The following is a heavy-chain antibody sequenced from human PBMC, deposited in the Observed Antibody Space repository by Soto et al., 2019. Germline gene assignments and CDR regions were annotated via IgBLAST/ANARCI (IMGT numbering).Heavy chain of an antibody. V-gene: IGHV3-23*01. CDR1: GFTFSTYA. CDR2: ISGSGSST. Sequence: GGSLRLSCAASGFTFSTYAMSWVRQAPGKGLEWVSAISGSGSSTYYADSVKGRFTISRDNSKNTLYLQMNSLRAEDTAVYYCAKVASWSDFSDYWGQGTLVTVSS. D-gene: IGHD6-13*01. CDR3: AKVASWSDFSDY. J-gene: IGHJ4*02.